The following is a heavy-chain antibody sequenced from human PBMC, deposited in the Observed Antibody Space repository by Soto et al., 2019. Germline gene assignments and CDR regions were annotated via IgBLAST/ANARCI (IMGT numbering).Heavy chain of an antibody. CDR2: ISRDGSHT. CDR3: ARDVSGNYLEYFQH. D-gene: IGHD1-26*01. V-gene: IGHV3-74*01. CDR1: GFSFNDYW. J-gene: IGHJ1*01. Sequence: PGGSLRLSCAASGFSFNDYWMHWVRQGPGKGLEWVARISRDGSHTAYADSVEGRFTISRDNAKNTLYLQMDGLRPEDTAVYFCARDVSGNYLEYFQHWGLGTLVTVS.